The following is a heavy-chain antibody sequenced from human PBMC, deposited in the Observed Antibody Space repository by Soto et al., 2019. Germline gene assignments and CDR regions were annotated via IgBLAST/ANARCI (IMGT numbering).Heavy chain of an antibody. CDR3: AREDSVAALNWLDP. J-gene: IGHJ5*02. D-gene: IGHD6-6*01. Sequence: GGSLRLSCAGSGFTFSNYAVNWVRQAPGKGLEWVAVILYDGSVQHYADSVKGRFTVSRDNSKNTVYLQMNSLTPEDTATYYCAREDSVAALNWLDPWGEGTLVTVYS. V-gene: IGHV3-30-3*01. CDR1: GFTFSNYA. CDR2: ILYDGSVQ.